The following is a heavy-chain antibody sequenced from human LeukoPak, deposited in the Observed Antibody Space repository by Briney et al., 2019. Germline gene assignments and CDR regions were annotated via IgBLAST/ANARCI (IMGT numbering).Heavy chain of an antibody. CDR1: GFTFSDYY. CDR3: ARCITMVRGVRKGNWFDP. Sequence: GGSLRLSCAASGFTFSDYYMSWIRQAPGKGLEWVSYISSRGSTIYYADSVKGRFTISRDNAKNSLYLQMNSLRAEDTAVYYCARCITMVRGVRKGNWFDPWGQGTLVTVSS. J-gene: IGHJ5*02. CDR2: ISSRGSTI. D-gene: IGHD3-10*01. V-gene: IGHV3-11*01.